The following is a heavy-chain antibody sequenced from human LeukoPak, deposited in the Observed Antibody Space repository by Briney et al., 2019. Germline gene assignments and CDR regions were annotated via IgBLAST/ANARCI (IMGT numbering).Heavy chain of an antibody. CDR1: GGSISSYY. CDR2: IYTSGST. CDR3: ARGETYSCGGDCYVYYFDY. J-gene: IGHJ4*02. D-gene: IGHD2-21*01. V-gene: IGHV4-4*07. Sequence: GSLRLSCTVSGGSISSYYWSWIRQPAGKGLEWIGRIYTSGSTNYNPSLMSRVTMSVDTSKKQFSLKLSYVTAADTAVYYCARGETYSCGGDCYVYYFDYWGQGTLVTVSS.